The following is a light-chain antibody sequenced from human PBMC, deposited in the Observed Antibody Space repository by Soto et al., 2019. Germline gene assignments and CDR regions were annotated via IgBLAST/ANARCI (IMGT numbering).Light chain of an antibody. V-gene: IGKV3D-15*01. CDR2: DAF. J-gene: IGKJ1*01. CDR1: QSVSSN. Sequence: EMVMTQSPATLSVSPGERATLSCRASQSVSSNLAWYQQKPGQAPRLLIYDAFNRATGIPARFSGSGSGTDFTLTISSLQSEDFAVYYCQQYNNWPRTFGQGTKVDIK. CDR3: QQYNNWPRT.